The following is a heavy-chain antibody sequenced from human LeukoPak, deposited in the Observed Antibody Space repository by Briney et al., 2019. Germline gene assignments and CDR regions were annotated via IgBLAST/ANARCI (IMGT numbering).Heavy chain of an antibody. CDR3: AKAVGYCSSTSCWNWFDP. J-gene: IGHJ5*02. CDR1: GFTFDDYA. D-gene: IGHD2-2*01. CDR2: ISWNSGSI. V-gene: IGHV3-9*01. Sequence: PGGSLRLSCAASGFTFDDYAMHWVRQAPGKGLEWVSGISWNSGSIGYADSVKGRFTISRDNAKNSLYLQMNSLRAEDTALYYCAKAVGYCSSTSCWNWFDPWGQGTLVTVSS.